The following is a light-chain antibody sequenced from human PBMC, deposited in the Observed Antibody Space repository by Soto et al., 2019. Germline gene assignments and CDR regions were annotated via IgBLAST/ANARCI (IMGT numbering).Light chain of an antibody. CDR2: YVS. Sequence: QSVLTQPASVSGSPGQSITISCTGTSSDVGGYNYVSWYQQHPGKAPKLMIYYVSHRPSGVSNRFSGSKSGNTASLTISGIQAEDEADYYCSSYTGSSSYVFGTGTKLTVL. CDR3: SSYTGSSSYV. V-gene: IGLV2-14*03. CDR1: SSDVGGYNY. J-gene: IGLJ1*01.